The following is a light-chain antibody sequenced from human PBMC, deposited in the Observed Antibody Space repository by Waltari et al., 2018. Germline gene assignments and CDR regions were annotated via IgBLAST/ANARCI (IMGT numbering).Light chain of an antibody. V-gene: IGKV3-20*01. CDR2: GAS. CDR3: QHYVRLPAT. Sequence: EIVLTQSPATLSLSQGERATLFVRASQSIGKYLVWYQQKPGQAPRLLIYGASTRATGIPDRFSGGGSGTDFSLSITRLEPEDFAVYYCQHYVRLPATFGQGTTVEI. J-gene: IGKJ1*01. CDR1: QSIGKY.